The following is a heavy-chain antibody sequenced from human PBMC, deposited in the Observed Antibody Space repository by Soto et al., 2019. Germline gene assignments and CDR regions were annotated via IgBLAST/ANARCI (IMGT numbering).Heavy chain of an antibody. CDR1: GFTFSSYG. Sequence: QVQLVESGGGVVQPGRSLRLSCAASGFTFSSYGMHWVRQAPGKGLEWVAVIWYDGSNKYYADSGKGRFTISRDNSKNTLELQMNSMRAEDTAVYYCARNPRATRFRYFDYWGQGTLVTVSS. CDR3: ARNPRATRFRYFDY. CDR2: IWYDGSNK. V-gene: IGHV3-33*01. D-gene: IGHD1-26*01. J-gene: IGHJ4*02.